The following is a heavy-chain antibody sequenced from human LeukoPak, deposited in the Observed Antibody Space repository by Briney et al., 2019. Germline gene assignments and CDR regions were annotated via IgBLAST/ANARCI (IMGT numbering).Heavy chain of an antibody. CDR1: GFTFSSYS. V-gene: IGHV3-21*01. Sequence: GGSLRLSCAASGFTFSSYSMNWVRQAPGKGLEWVSYITSSNYRYYADSVKGRFTISRDNAKNSLYLQMNSLRAEDTAVYYCARDGRYYDILTGYSYGMDVWGQGTTVTVSS. CDR3: ARDGRYYDILTGYSYGMDV. J-gene: IGHJ6*02. CDR2: ITSSNYR. D-gene: IGHD3-9*01.